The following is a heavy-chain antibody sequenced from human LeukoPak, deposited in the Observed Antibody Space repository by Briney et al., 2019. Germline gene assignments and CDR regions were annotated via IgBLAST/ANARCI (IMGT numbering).Heavy chain of an antibody. D-gene: IGHD5-24*01. CDR1: RFTFSSYA. V-gene: IGHV3-30-3*01. J-gene: IGHJ3*01. Sequence: PGGSLRLSCAAYRFTFSSYAMHWVRQAPGKGLEWVTVISYDGSEKYYTDSVKGRFTISRDNSKNTLYLQMNNLRAEDTAVYFCTRARDGHSYHAFDLWGQGTMVTVSS. CDR2: ISYDGSEK. CDR3: TRARDGHSYHAFDL.